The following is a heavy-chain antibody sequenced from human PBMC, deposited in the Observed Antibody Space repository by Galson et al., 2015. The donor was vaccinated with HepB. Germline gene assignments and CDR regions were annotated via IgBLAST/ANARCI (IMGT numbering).Heavy chain of an antibody. J-gene: IGHJ4*02. CDR1: GFTFSSYA. V-gene: IGHV3-23*01. D-gene: IGHD3-10*01. CDR3: AKGAGLGSMVRGVAPYDY. Sequence: SLRLSCAASGFTFSSYAMSWVRQAPGKGLEWVSAISNSGGSTHYADSAKGRFTISRDNSKNTLYLQMDSLRAEDTAVYYCAKGAGLGSMVRGVAPYDYWGQGTLVTVSS. CDR2: ISNSGGST.